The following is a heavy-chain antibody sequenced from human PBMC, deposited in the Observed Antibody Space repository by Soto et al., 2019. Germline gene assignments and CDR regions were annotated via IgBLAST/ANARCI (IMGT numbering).Heavy chain of an antibody. CDR3: ARSPYCSGGSCYSGPPDY. CDR2: ISSSSSCI. V-gene: IGHV3-21*01. J-gene: IGHJ4*02. CDR1: GFTFSSYS. D-gene: IGHD2-15*01. Sequence: EVQLVESGGGLVKPGGSLRLSCAASGFTFSSYSMNWVRQAPGKGLEWVSSISSSSSCIYYADSVKGRFTIYRDNAKNSLYLQMNSLRAEDTAVYYCARSPYCSGGSCYSGPPDYWGQGTLVTVSS.